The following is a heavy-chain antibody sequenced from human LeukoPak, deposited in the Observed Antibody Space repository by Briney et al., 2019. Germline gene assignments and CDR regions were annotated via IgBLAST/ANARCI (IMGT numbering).Heavy chain of an antibody. CDR2: ISYDGSNK. V-gene: IGHV3-30-3*01. CDR3: ARDQGGTQIG. Sequence: PGRSLRLSCAASGFTFSSYAMHWVRQAPGKGLEWVAVISYDGSNKYYADSAKGRFTISRDNSKNTLYLQMNSLRAEDTAVYYCARDQGGTQIGWGQGTLVTVSS. CDR1: GFTFSSYA. D-gene: IGHD3-16*01. J-gene: IGHJ4*02.